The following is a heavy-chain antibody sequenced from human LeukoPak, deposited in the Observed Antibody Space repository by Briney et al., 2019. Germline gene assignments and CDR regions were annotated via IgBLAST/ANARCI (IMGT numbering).Heavy chain of an antibody. CDR2: IIPILGIA. J-gene: IGHJ4*02. Sequence: SVKVSCKASGGTSSSYAISWVRQAPGQGLEWMGRIIPILGIANYAQKFQGRVTITADKSTSTAYMELSSLRSEDTAVYYCARVGYCSGGSCYGDFDYWGQRTLVTVSS. CDR3: ARVGYCSGGSCYGDFDY. CDR1: GGTSSSYA. V-gene: IGHV1-69*04. D-gene: IGHD2-15*01.